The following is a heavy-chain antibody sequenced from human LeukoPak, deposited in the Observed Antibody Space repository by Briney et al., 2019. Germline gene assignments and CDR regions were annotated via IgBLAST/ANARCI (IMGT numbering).Heavy chain of an antibody. CDR1: GYTFTSYY. CDR2: FDPEDGET. J-gene: IGHJ4*02. D-gene: IGHD3-22*01. V-gene: IGHV1-46*01. Sequence: GASVKVSCKASGYTFTSYYMHWVRQAPGQGLEWMGGFDPEDGETIYAQKFQGRVTMTRDMSTSTVYMELSSLRSEDTAVYYCARASYSYDISGWVPFDYWGQGTLVTVSS. CDR3: ARASYSYDISGWVPFDY.